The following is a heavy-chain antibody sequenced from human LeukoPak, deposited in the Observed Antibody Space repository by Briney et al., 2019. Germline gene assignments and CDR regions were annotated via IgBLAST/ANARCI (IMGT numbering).Heavy chain of an antibody. V-gene: IGHV4-61*03. Sequence: SETLSLTCTVSGGSISSSSYYWGWIRQSPGKGLEWIGDINYSGNINYNPSLKSRVTMSLDTSQNLFSLRLSYVTAADTAIYYCARTGYNYGKVPFDFWGQGTLVTVSS. CDR1: GGSISSSSYY. CDR3: ARTGYNYGKVPFDF. J-gene: IGHJ4*02. D-gene: IGHD5-18*01. CDR2: INYSGNI.